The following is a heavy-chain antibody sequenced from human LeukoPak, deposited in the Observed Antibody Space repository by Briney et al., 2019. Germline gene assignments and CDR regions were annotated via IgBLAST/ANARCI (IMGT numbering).Heavy chain of an antibody. CDR2: MNSNNGHT. V-gene: IGHV1-8*01. Sequence: ASVNLSCKASGYTFISYDINWVRQAPGQGLEWMGWMNSNNGHTCYAHKIQGSATMANNTSNSTSYMELSSLRSDAAAVYYCARTAGYCSSTSCATYYMAVWGKGTTVTASS. CDR1: GYTFISYD. D-gene: IGHD2-2*01. J-gene: IGHJ6*03. CDR3: ARTAGYCSSTSCATYYMAV.